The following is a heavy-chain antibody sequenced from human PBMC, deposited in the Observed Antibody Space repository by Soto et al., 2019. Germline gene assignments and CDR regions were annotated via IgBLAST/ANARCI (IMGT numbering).Heavy chain of an antibody. V-gene: IGHV3-48*03. CDR1: RFTFSTYE. J-gene: IGHJ4*02. Sequence: PRLSCAASRFTFSTYEMNWVRQAPGKGLEWVSYISTSGSTVYYADSVKGRFTISRDNTRNSLYLQMNSLRDEDTALYYCVRYCSTTLCNGVATRTFDYWGQGTLVTVSS. D-gene: IGHD2-2*01. CDR2: ISTSGSTV. CDR3: VRYCSTTLCNGVATRTFDY.